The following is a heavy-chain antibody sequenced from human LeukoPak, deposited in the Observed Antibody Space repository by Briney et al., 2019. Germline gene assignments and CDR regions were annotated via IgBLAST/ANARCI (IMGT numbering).Heavy chain of an antibody. Sequence: GGSLRLSCAASEFTVSSSYMSWVRQAPGKGLEWVSVIYAGGTTYYPDSVKGRFTISRDNSKNTLYLQMDSLRSEDTAVYYCATNGYSGTYNRYFDSWGQGTLVTVSS. D-gene: IGHD1-26*01. CDR1: EFTVSSSY. CDR2: IYAGGTT. J-gene: IGHJ4*02. CDR3: ATNGYSGTYNRYFDS. V-gene: IGHV3-53*05.